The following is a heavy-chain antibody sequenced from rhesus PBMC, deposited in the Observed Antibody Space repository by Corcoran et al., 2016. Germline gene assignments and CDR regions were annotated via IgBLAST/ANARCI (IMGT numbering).Heavy chain of an antibody. V-gene: IGHV4-80*01. CDR3: ARYRSGSYYYFDY. CDR1: GASISSYW. D-gene: IGHD3-16*01. Sequence: QVLLQESGPGLVKPSETLSLTCAVSGASISSYWWSWIRQPPGKGLGWIGEIIGNSGSTNSNPSLKSRVTISNDASKNQFSLILSSVTAADTAVYYCARYRSGSYYYFDYWGQGVLVTVSS. J-gene: IGHJ4*01. CDR2: IIGNSGST.